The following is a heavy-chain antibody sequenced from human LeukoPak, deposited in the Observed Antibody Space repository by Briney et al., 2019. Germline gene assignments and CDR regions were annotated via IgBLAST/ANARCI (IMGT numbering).Heavy chain of an antibody. J-gene: IGHJ4*02. Sequence: PSETLSLTCAVYGGSFSGYYWSWIRQPPGKGLEWIGEINHSGSTNYNPSLKSRVTISVDTSKNQFSLKLSSVTAADTAVYYCARTDIVVELGITRRFDCWGQGTLVTVSS. CDR2: INHSGST. D-gene: IGHD2-15*01. CDR3: ARTDIVVELGITRRFDC. CDR1: GGSFSGYY. V-gene: IGHV4-34*01.